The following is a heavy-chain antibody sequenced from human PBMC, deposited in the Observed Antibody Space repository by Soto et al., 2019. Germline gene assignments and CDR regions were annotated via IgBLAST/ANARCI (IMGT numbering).Heavy chain of an antibody. J-gene: IGHJ6*02. CDR2: IYPGDSDT. D-gene: IGHD3-10*01. CDR3: ARNRLRQYYYGMDA. V-gene: IGHV5-51*01. CDR1: GYSFANYW. Sequence: GESLKISCQGSGYSFANYWIAWVRQMPGKGLEWVGVIYPGDSDTRHSPSFRGQVTISADKSISHVYLQWSSLKASDTAMYYCARNRLRQYYYGMDAWGQGTTVTVSS.